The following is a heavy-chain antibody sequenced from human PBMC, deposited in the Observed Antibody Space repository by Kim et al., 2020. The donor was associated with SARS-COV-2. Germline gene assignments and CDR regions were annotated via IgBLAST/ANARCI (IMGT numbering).Heavy chain of an antibody. D-gene: IGHD3-16*01. Sequence: RYSPSFQGQVTISADKSISTAYLQWSSLKASDTAMYYCARQELWGVGFDYWGQGTLVTVSS. V-gene: IGHV5-51*01. CDR3: ARQELWGVGFDY. J-gene: IGHJ4*02.